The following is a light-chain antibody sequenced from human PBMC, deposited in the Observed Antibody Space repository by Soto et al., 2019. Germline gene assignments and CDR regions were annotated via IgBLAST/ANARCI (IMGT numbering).Light chain of an antibody. Sequence: EIVLTQSPGTLSLSPGERATLSCRASQSVSTSYLAWYQQKPGQAPRLLIYGASSRATGIPDRFSGSGSGADCPLTISKLEPEDFAVYYCQQYGSVPLTFGGGTKVEIK. CDR1: QSVSTSY. CDR2: GAS. V-gene: IGKV3-20*01. CDR3: QQYGSVPLT. J-gene: IGKJ4*01.